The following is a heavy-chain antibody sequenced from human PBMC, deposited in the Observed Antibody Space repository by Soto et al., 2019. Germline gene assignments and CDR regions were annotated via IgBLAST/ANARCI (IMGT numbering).Heavy chain of an antibody. CDR2: VDPNGGGS. J-gene: IGHJ4*02. Sequence: QGQLLQSGAEVKKPGASVKVSCKTSGYSFTDYKLHWVRQAPGQGLEWMGWVDPNGGGSNSAQKFQGSVTMTWDPSITTAYLDLTRLTTNDTATYFCATWVDYGDFEGFDFWGQGTLVTVSS. V-gene: IGHV1-2*04. D-gene: IGHD4-17*01. CDR3: ATWVDYGDFEGFDF. CDR1: GYSFTDYK.